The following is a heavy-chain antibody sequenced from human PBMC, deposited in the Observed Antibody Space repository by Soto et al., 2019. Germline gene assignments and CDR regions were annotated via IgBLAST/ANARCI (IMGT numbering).Heavy chain of an antibody. CDR2: IYYSGST. D-gene: IGHD4-4*01. Sequence: SETLSLTCTVSGGSISSSSYYWGWIRQPPGEGMEWIGSIYYSGSTYYNTSLKSRVTISVDTSKNQFSLKLSSVTAAVTAFYYCARTRGGTTVTTDFDYWGQGTLVTVS. CDR1: GGSISSSSYY. V-gene: IGHV4-39*01. J-gene: IGHJ4*02. CDR3: ARTRGGTTVTTDFDY.